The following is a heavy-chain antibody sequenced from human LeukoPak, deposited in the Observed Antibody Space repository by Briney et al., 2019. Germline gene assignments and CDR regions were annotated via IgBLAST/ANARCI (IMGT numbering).Heavy chain of an antibody. D-gene: IGHD2-2*01. CDR3: LRSYCTTSNCYGWFDP. J-gene: IGHJ5*02. CDR2: INSDGTST. CDR1: GFTLSGYW. V-gene: IGHV3-74*01. Sequence: GGSLRLSCAASGFTLSGYWMHWVRQAPGTGLEWVSRINSDGTSTSYADSVKGRFTISRDNAKNTLSLQMNSLRDEDTAVYYCLRSYCTTSNCYGWFDPWGQGTLVTVSS.